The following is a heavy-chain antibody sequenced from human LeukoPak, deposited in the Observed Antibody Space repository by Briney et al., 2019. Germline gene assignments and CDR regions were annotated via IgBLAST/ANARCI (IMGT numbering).Heavy chain of an antibody. Sequence: PGGSLRLSCAASGFTFSSYWMHWVRQAPGKGLVWVSRINSDGSSTSYADSAKGRFTISRDNAKNTLYLQMNSLRAEDTAVYYCARDTANGATIDYWGQGTLVTVSS. CDR2: INSDGSST. CDR3: ARDTANGATIDY. J-gene: IGHJ4*02. CDR1: GFTFSSYW. D-gene: IGHD1-26*01. V-gene: IGHV3-74*01.